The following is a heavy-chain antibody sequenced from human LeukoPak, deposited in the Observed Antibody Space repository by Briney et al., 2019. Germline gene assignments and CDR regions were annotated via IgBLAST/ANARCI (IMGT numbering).Heavy chain of an antibody. CDR2: IKHDGSEK. Sequence: GGSLRLSCAASGFTFSNYWMSWVRQAPGKGLEWVANIKHDGSEKYSVDSVKGRFTISRDNAKNSVYLQMNSLRAEDTAVYYCARDLRGNIVVIVAADLSLDYWGQGTLVTVAS. CDR3: ARDLRGNIVVIVAADLSLDY. CDR1: GFTFSNYW. D-gene: IGHD2-15*01. J-gene: IGHJ4*02. V-gene: IGHV3-7*01.